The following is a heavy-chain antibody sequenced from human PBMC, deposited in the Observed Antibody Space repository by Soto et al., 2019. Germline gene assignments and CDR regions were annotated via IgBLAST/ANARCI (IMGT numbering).Heavy chain of an antibody. D-gene: IGHD3-10*01. V-gene: IGHV1-69*13. Sequence: SVKVSCKASGGTFSSYAISWVRQAPGQGLEWMGGIIPIFGTANYAQKFQGRVTITADESTSTAYMELSSLRSEDTAVYYCARDNEGIGSGSPFYSYYYGMDVWG. CDR1: GGTFSSYA. CDR2: IIPIFGTA. CDR3: ARDNEGIGSGSPFYSYYYGMDV. J-gene: IGHJ6*02.